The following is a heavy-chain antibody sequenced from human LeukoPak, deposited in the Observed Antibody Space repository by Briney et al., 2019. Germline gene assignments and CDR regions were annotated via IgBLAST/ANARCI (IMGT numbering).Heavy chain of an antibody. CDR2: IRHDGSNK. D-gene: IGHD2-2*01. V-gene: IGHV3-30*02. CDR1: GFTFSSYG. J-gene: IGHJ4*02. Sequence: GGSLRLSCAASGFTFSSYGMHWVRQAPGKGLEWVAFIRHDGSNKYYADSVKGRFTISRDNSKSTLYLQMNSLRAEDTAVYYCAKDQVDVVVPAAMFLDYWGQGTLVTVSS. CDR3: AKDQVDVVVPAAMFLDY.